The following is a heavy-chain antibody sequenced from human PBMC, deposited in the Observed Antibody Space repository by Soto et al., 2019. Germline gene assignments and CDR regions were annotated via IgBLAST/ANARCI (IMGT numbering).Heavy chain of an antibody. CDR1: GFSLSTSGVG. D-gene: IGHD3-22*01. V-gene: IGHV2-5*02. J-gene: IGHJ4*02. CDR2: IYWDDDK. Sequence: QITLKESGPPLVKPTQTLTLTCTFSGFSLSTSGVGVGWIRQPPGKALEWLALIYWDDDKRYSPSLKSRLTITKDTSKNQVVLTMTNMDPVDTATYYCAHAKTPHYYYDSSGYYQFDYWGQGTLVTVSS. CDR3: AHAKTPHYYYDSSGYYQFDY.